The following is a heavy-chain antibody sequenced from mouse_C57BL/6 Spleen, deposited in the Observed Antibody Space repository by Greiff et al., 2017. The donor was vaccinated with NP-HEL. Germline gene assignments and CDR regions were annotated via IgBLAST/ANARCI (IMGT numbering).Heavy chain of an antibody. CDR1: GYTFTSYW. D-gene: IGHD4-1*01. CDR2: IHPNSGST. CDR3: ARTGTGWYFDV. Sequence: QVQLQQPGAELVKPGASVKLSCKASGYTFTSYWMHWVKQRPGQGLAWIGMIHPNSGSTNYNEKFKSKATLTVDKSSSTAYMQLSSLTSEDSAVYYCARTGTGWYFDVWGTGTTVTVAS. V-gene: IGHV1-64*01. J-gene: IGHJ1*03.